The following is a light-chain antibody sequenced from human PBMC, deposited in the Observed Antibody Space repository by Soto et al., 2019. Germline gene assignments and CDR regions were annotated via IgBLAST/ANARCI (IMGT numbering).Light chain of an antibody. CDR2: WAS. V-gene: IGKV4-1*01. CDR1: QSVLYSSNNKNY. Sequence: DIVMTQSPDSLAVSLGEGATINCKSSQSVLYSSNNKNYLAWYQQKAGQPPKLLIYWASTRESGVPDRFSGSGSGTDFALTISSLQAEDVAVYYCQQYYSSPLTFGQGTKVEIK. CDR3: QQYYSSPLT. J-gene: IGKJ1*01.